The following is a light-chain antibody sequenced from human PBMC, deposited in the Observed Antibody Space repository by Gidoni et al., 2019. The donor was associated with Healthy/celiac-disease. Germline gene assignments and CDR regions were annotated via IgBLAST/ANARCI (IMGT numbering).Light chain of an antibody. CDR1: SIDVGGYNY. V-gene: IGLV2-11*01. CDR2: DVS. CDR3: CSYAGSYPYV. Sequence: QSALTQPRSVSGSPGQSGTISCTGTSIDVGGYNYVSWDQQHPGKAPKLMIYDVSKRPSGVPDRFSGSKSGNTASLTISGLKAEDEADYYCCSYAGSYPYVFGTGTKVTVL. J-gene: IGLJ1*01.